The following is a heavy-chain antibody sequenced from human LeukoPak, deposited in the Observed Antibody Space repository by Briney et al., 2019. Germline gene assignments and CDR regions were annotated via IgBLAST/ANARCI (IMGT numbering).Heavy chain of an antibody. V-gene: IGHV1-69*13. CDR1: GGTFSSYA. CDR2: IIPIFGTA. Sequence: GASVKVSCKASGGTFSSYAISWVRQAPGQGLEWMGGIIPIFGTANYAQKFQGRVTITADESTSTAYMELSSLRSEDTAVYYCARDQYQLLYGNAFDIWGQGTMVTVSS. D-gene: IGHD2-2*02. J-gene: IGHJ3*02. CDR3: ARDQYQLLYGNAFDI.